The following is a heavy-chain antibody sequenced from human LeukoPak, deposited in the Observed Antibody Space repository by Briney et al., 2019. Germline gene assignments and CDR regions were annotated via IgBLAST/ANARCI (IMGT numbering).Heavy chain of an antibody. Sequence: GGSLRLSCAASGFSFSTYSMNWVRQAPGKGLEWVSYFSSTSRTLFYADSVKGRFTISRDNAKNSLYLQMNSLSDEDTAVYYCARDPHSGSDNFYFDYWGHGTLVTVSS. D-gene: IGHD1-26*01. CDR3: ARDPHSGSDNFYFDY. CDR2: FSSTSRTL. V-gene: IGHV3-48*02. CDR1: GFSFSTYS. J-gene: IGHJ4*01.